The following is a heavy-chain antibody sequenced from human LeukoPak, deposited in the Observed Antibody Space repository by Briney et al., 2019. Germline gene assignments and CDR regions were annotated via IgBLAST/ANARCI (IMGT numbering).Heavy chain of an antibody. CDR3: ATGEGSYSGDAFDI. CDR2: FDPEDGET. D-gene: IGHD1-26*01. V-gene: IGHV1-24*01. J-gene: IGHJ3*02. CDR1: GYTFTGYY. Sequence: GASVKVSCKASGYTFTGYYMHWVRQAPGKGLEWMGGFDPEDGETIYAQKFQGRVTMTEDTSTDTAYMELSSLRSEDAAVYYCATGEGSYSGDAFDIWGQGTMVTVSS.